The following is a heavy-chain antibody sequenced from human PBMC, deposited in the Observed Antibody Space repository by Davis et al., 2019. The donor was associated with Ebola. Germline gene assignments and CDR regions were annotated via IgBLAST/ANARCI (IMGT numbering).Heavy chain of an antibody. CDR2: IYYSGST. CDR3: ARLGLLKRDRYFDY. CDR1: GGSISSYY. Sequence: MPSETLSLTCTVSGGSISSYYWSWIRQPPGKGLEWIGYIYYSGSTYYNPSLKSRVTISVDRSKNQFSLKLSSVTAADTAVYYCARLGLLKRDRYFDYWGQGTLVTVSS. V-gene: IGHV4-59*08. J-gene: IGHJ4*02. D-gene: IGHD2-15*01.